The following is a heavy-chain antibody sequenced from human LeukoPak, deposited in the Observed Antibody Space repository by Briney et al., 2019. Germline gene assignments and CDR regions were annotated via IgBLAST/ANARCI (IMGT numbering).Heavy chain of an antibody. CDR2: ISSSSSYI. CDR3: ATNGDGYPDY. D-gene: IGHD5-24*01. V-gene: IGHV3-21*01. J-gene: IGHJ4*01. Sequence: GGSLTLSCAASGFTFSSYSMNWVRHAPGRGLEWVSSISSSSSYIYYAASVKGRFTISRDHAKNSLYLQMNSLRAEDTSVFYCATNGDGYPDYWGHGTLGTVSS. CDR1: GFTFSSYS.